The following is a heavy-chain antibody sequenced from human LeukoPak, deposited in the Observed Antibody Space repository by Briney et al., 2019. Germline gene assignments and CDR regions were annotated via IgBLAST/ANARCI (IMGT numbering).Heavy chain of an antibody. D-gene: IGHD3-3*01. J-gene: IGHJ3*02. V-gene: IGHV5-51*01. Sequence: GESLKISCKGSGYSFTSYWIGWVRQMPGEGLEWMGIIYPGNSDTRYSPSFQGQVTISADKSISTAYLQWSSLKASDTAMYYCAIRFLEWANNAFDIWGQGTMVTVSS. CDR2: IYPGNSDT. CDR3: AIRFLEWANNAFDI. CDR1: GYSFTSYW.